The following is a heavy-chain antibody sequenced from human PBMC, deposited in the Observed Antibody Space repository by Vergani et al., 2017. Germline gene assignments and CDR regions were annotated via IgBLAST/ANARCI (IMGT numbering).Heavy chain of an antibody. D-gene: IGHD6-6*01. J-gene: IGHJ6*03. CDR1: GFTFSSYA. CDR2: ISYDGSKK. V-gene: IGHV3-30-3*01. CDR3: ARDGMVAARLGDYYYYMDV. Sequence: QVQLVESGGGVVQPGRSLRLYCAASGFTFSSYAMHWVRQAPGKGLEWVAVISYDGSKKYYADSVKGRFTISRDNSKNTLYLQMNSLRAEDTAVYYCARDGMVAARLGDYYYYMDVWGKGTTVTVSS.